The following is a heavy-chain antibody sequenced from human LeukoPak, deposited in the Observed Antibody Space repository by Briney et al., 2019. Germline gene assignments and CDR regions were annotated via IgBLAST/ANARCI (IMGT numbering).Heavy chain of an antibody. CDR1: GGSISSYY. CDR2: IYTSGST. CDR3: ARDGEDGSSWVSNYYYYGMDV. D-gene: IGHD6-13*01. V-gene: IGHV4-4*07. J-gene: IGHJ6*02. Sequence: PSETLSLTCTVSGGSISSYYWSWIRQPAGKGLEWIGRIYTSGSTNYNPSLKSRVTMSVDTSKNQFSLKLSSVTAADTAVYYCARDGEDGSSWVSNYYYYGMDVWGQGTTVTVSS.